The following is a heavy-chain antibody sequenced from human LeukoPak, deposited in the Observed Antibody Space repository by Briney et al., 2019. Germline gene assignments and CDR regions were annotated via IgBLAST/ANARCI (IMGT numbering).Heavy chain of an antibody. D-gene: IGHD1-1*01. CDR2: IRSKTNSYAT. CDR3: TRYNVGFES. V-gene: IGHV3-73*01. CDR1: GLTFSGSA. Sequence: GGSLRLSCAASGLTFSGSAMHWVRQASGKGLEWVGRIRSKTNSYATSYAASVKGRFALSTDDSKNTAYLQMNSLKTEDTAVYYCTRYNVGFESWGQGTLVTVSS. J-gene: IGHJ4*02.